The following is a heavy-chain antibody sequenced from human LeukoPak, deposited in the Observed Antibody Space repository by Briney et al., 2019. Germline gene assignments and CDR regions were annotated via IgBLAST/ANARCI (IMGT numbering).Heavy chain of an antibody. CDR2: IYYSGST. Sequence: SETLSLTCSVSGGSTSSTSYYWGWIRQPPGKGLEWIGSIYYSGSTYYNPSLKSRVTMSVDTSKNQFSLKLTSVTAADTAVYYCARSSGSSRFWFDPWGQGTLVTVSS. CDR3: ARSSGSSRFWFDP. D-gene: IGHD3-10*01. V-gene: IGHV4-39*07. J-gene: IGHJ5*02. CDR1: GGSTSSTSYY.